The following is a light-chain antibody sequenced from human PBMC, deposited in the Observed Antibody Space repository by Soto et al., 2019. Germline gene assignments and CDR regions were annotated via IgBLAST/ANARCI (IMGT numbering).Light chain of an antibody. CDR2: DAS. CDR1: QSVSSY. CDR3: QQRSNWPPV. V-gene: IGKV3-11*01. J-gene: IGKJ3*01. Sequence: EIVLTQSPATLSLSPGERATLSCRASQSVSSYLAWYQQKPGQAPRRVIYDASHRATGIPARFSGSGSGTDFTLTISSLEPEDFAVYYCQQRSNWPPVFGPGTKVDIK.